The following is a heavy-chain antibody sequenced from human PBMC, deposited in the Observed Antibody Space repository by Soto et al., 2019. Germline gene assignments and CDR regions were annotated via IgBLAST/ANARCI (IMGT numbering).Heavy chain of an antibody. J-gene: IGHJ6*02. D-gene: IGHD7-27*01. CDR2: INHSGST. Sequence: SEPLSLTCAVYGGSFSGYYWSWIRQPPGKGLEWIGEINHSGSTNYNPSLKSRVTISVDTSKNQFSLKLSSVTAADTAVYYCATPGEPVGLNYYYYGMDVWGQGTTVTVS. CDR3: ATPGEPVGLNYYYYGMDV. V-gene: IGHV4-34*01. CDR1: GGSFSGYY.